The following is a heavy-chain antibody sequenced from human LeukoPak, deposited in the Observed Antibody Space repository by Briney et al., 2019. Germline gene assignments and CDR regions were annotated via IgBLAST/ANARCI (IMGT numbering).Heavy chain of an antibody. J-gene: IGHJ4*02. CDR3: ARIGLYPGYTSGWAHDFDY. CDR1: GFSFSSSD. CDR2: ISSSSTM. D-gene: IGHD6-19*01. V-gene: IGHV3-48*03. Sequence: GGSLRLSCAASGFSFSSSDMNWVRQAPGKGLEWVSYISSSSTMYYADSVKGRFTISRDNAKNSLYLQTNSLRVEDTAVYYCARIGLYPGYTSGWAHDFDYWGQGTLVTVSS.